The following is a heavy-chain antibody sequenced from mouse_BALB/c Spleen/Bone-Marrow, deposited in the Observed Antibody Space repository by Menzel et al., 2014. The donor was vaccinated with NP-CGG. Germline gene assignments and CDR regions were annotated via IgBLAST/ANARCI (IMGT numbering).Heavy chain of an antibody. CDR2: INPSNGRT. CDR3: ARTYFDY. V-gene: IGHV1S81*02. CDR1: GYTFTSYW. J-gene: IGHJ2*01. Sequence: VQLVESGAELVKPGASVKLSCKASGYTFTSYWMHWVKQRPGQGLEWIGGINPSNGRTNYNEKFKSKATLTVDKSSSTAYMQLSSLTSEDSAVYYCARTYFDYWGQGTTLTVSS.